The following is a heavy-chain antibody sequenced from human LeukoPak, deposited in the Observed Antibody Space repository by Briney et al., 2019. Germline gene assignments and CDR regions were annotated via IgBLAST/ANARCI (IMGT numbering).Heavy chain of an antibody. CDR1: GFTFSSYA. CDR2: ISGSGGST. Sequence: PGGSLRLSCAASGFTFSSYAMSWVRQAPGKGLEWVSAISGSGGSTYYADSVKGRFTISRDNSKNTLYLQMNSLRAEDTAVYYCARLRRRLYYYYGMDVWGQGTTVTVSS. V-gene: IGHV3-23*01. D-gene: IGHD4-17*01. CDR3: ARLRRRLYYYYGMDV. J-gene: IGHJ6*02.